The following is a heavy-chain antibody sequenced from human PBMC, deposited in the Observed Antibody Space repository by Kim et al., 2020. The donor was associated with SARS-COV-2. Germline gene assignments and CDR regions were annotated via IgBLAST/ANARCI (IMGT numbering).Heavy chain of an antibody. J-gene: IGHJ3*02. CDR2: ISYDGSNK. V-gene: IGHV3-30*18. D-gene: IGHD3-22*01. CDR3: AKEASSGYSSDAFDI. Sequence: GGSLRLSCAASGFTFSSYGMHWVRQAPGKGLEWVAVISYDGSNKYYADSVKGRFTISRDNSKNTLYLQMNSLRAEDTAVYYCAKEASSGYSSDAFDIWG. CDR1: GFTFSSYG.